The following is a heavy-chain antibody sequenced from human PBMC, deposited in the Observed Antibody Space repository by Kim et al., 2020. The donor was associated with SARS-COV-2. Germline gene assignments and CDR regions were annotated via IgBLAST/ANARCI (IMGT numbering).Heavy chain of an antibody. V-gene: IGHV3-23*01. J-gene: IGHJ6*01. CDR3: AKGRDGSGYYYYYGMDD. D-gene: IGHD3-10*01. Sequence: GGSLRLSCAASGFTFSSYAMSWVRKAPGKGLEWVSAISGSGGSTYSADSVKGRFTISRDNSKNTLYLQVNSLRDEDTAGYYCAKGRDGSGYYYYYGMDD. CDR2: ISGSGGST. CDR1: GFTFSSYA.